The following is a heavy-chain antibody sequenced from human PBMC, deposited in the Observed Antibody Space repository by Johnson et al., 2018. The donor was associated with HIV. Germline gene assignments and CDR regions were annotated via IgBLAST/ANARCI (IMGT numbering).Heavy chain of an antibody. CDR1: GFTFDDYA. CDR2: ISWNSGSI. J-gene: IGHJ3*02. V-gene: IGHV3-9*01. CDR3: AGDTPFDI. Sequence: VQLVESGGGVVRPGGSLRLSCVASGFTFDDYAMHWVRQVPGKGLEWVSGISWNSGSIGYADSVKGRFTISRDNAKNTLYLQMNSLRAEDTAVYYWAGDTPFDIWGQGTMVTVSS.